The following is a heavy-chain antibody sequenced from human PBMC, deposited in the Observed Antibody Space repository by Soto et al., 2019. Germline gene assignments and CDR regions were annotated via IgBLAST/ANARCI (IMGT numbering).Heavy chain of an antibody. J-gene: IGHJ4*02. V-gene: IGHV4-39*01. Sequence: PSETLSLTCTVSGGSISGSTYYWGWIRQPPGKGLEWIGTIYYSGSTYYNPSLKSRVTISVDTSKNQFSLKLSSLTAADTAVYYCARGGHCSGGSCYFMGYWGQGTLVTVSS. CDR3: ARGGHCSGGSCYFMGY. CDR2: IYYSGST. D-gene: IGHD2-15*01. CDR1: GGSISGSTYY.